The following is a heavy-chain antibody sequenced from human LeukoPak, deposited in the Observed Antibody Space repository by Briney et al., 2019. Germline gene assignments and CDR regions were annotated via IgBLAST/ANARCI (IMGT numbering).Heavy chain of an antibody. CDR3: ARFVVVVAALDAFDI. CDR2: IYTSGST. Sequence: SETLSLTCTVSGGSISSYYWSWIRQPAGKGLEWIGRIYTSGSTNYNPSLKSRVTISVDTSKNQFSLKLSSVTAADTAVYYCARFVVVVAALDAFDIWGQGTMVTVSS. D-gene: IGHD2-15*01. V-gene: IGHV4-4*07. CDR1: GGSISSYY. J-gene: IGHJ3*02.